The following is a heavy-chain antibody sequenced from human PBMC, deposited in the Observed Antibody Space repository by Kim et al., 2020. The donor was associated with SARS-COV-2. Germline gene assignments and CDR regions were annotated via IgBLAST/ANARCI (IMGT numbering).Heavy chain of an antibody. CDR2: ISGSGGST. CDR1: GFTFSSYA. Sequence: GGSPRLSCAASGFTFSSYAMSWVRQAPGKGLEWVSAISGSGGSTYYADSVKGRFTISRDNSKNTLYLQMNSLRAEDTAVYYCAKGPWDFLEWLRFDYWGQGTLVTVSS. J-gene: IGHJ4*02. CDR3: AKGPWDFLEWLRFDY. D-gene: IGHD3-3*01. V-gene: IGHV3-23*01.